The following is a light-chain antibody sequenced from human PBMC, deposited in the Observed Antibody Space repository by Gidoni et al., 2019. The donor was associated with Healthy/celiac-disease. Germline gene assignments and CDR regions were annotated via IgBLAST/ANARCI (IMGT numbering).Light chain of an antibody. Sequence: DIQMTQSPSSLSASVGDRVTITCRASQCISNYCAWYQQKPGKVPKLLIYAASTLQSGVPPRFSGSGSGTDFTLTISSLQPEDVATYYCQQYNSAPWTFGQGTKVEIK. V-gene: IGKV1-27*01. CDR1: QCISNY. CDR3: QQYNSAPWT. J-gene: IGKJ1*01. CDR2: AAS.